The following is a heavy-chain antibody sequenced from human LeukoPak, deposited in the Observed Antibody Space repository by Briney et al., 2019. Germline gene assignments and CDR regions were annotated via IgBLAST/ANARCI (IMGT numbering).Heavy chain of an antibody. Sequence: PGGSLRLSCAASGFTFSSYWMHWVRQAPGKGLVWVSRINSDGSSTSYADSVKGRFTISRDNAKNTLYLQMNSLRAEDTAVYYCAKDGVGGSCYDWGQGTLVTVSS. V-gene: IGHV3-74*01. J-gene: IGHJ4*02. CDR2: INSDGSST. CDR3: AKDGVGGSCYD. D-gene: IGHD2-15*01. CDR1: GFTFSSYW.